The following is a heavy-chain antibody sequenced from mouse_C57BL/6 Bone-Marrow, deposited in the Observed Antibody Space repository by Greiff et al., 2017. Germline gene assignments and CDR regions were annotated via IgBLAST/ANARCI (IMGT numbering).Heavy chain of an antibody. D-gene: IGHD2-1*01. CDR2: IDPENGDT. CDR3: TSTIWFAY. Sequence: VQLKQSGAELVRPGASVKLSCTASGFNIKDDYMPWVKQRPEQGLEWIGWIDPENGDTEYASKFQGKATITADTSSNTAYLQLSSLTSEDTAVYYCTSTIWFAYWGQGTLVTVSA. V-gene: IGHV14-4*01. J-gene: IGHJ3*01. CDR1: GFNIKDDY.